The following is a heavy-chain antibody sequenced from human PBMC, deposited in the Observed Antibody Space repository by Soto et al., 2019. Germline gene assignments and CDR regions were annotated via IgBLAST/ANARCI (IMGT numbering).Heavy chain of an antibody. CDR3: ARATHSEWHTDYYYYMDV. D-gene: IGHD2-15*01. CDR2: IYYSGST. J-gene: IGHJ6*03. V-gene: IGHV4-59*01. Sequence: SETLSLTCTVSGGSISSYYWSWIRQPPGKGLEWIGYIYYSGSTNYNPSLKSRVTISVDTSKNQFSLKLSSVTAADTAVYYCARATHSEWHTDYYYYMDVWGKGTTVTVSS. CDR1: GGSISSYY.